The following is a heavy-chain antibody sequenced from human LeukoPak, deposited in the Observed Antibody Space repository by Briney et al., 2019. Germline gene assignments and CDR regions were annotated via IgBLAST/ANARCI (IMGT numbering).Heavy chain of an antibody. V-gene: IGHV4-59*01. J-gene: IGHJ3*02. CDR3: ARGSHEEAFDI. D-gene: IGHD6-19*01. Sequence: SETLSLTCTVSGASISGYYWTWIRQPPGKGLEWIGYLYYSGSTNYNPSLKSRVTISVDTSKNQFSLKLSSVTAADTAVYYCARGSHEEAFDIWGQGTMVTVSS. CDR1: GASISGYY. CDR2: LYYSGST.